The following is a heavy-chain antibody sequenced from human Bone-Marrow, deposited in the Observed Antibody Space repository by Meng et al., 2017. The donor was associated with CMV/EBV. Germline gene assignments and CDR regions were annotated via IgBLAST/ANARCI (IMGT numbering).Heavy chain of an antibody. CDR3: ARGRGTGTFYFDY. Sequence: SVKVSCKASGYTFTSYYMHWVRQAPGQGLEWMGGIIPIFGTANYAQKFQGRVTITTDESTSTAYMELSSLRSEDTAVYYCARGRGTGTFYFDYWGQGTLVTGSS. CDR1: GYTFTSYY. J-gene: IGHJ4*02. V-gene: IGHV1-69*05. CDR2: IIPIFGTA. D-gene: IGHD1-7*01.